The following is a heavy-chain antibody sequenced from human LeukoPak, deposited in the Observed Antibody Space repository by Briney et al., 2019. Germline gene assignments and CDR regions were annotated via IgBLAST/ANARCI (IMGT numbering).Heavy chain of an antibody. J-gene: IGHJ4*02. Sequence: SETLSLTCTVSGGSISSYYWSWIRQPAGKGLEWIGRIYTSGSTNYNPSLKSRVTMSVDTSKNQFSLKLNSLTAADTAVYYCARARVFEVGYYILDYWGQGTLVTVSS. CDR2: IYTSGST. D-gene: IGHD3-22*01. CDR1: GGSISSYY. CDR3: ARARVFEVGYYILDY. V-gene: IGHV4-4*07.